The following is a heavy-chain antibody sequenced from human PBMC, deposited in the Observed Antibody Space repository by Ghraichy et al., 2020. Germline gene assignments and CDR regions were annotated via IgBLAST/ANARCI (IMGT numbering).Heavy chain of an antibody. D-gene: IGHD2-15*01. J-gene: IGHJ6*02. V-gene: IGHV3-48*02. CDR1: GFTFSLYS. CDR2: ISSGSSTI. CDR3: AIYCSGGNCYPNGYGMDV. Sequence: GGSLRLSCAASGFTFSLYSMNWVRQAPGKGLEWVSYISSGSSTIYYADSVKGRFTISRDNAKNSLYLQMNSLRDEDTAVYYCAIYCSGGNCYPNGYGMDVWGQGTAVTVSS.